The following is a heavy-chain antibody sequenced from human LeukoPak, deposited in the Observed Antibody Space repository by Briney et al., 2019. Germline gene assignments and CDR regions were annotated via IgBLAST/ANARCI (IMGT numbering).Heavy chain of an antibody. CDR1: GFTFSTYA. V-gene: IGHV3-23*01. D-gene: IGHD5-18*01. CDR3: AKDISQGYTYGFIEQDF. Sequence: GGSLRLSCAASGFTFSTYAMSWVRQAPGKGLEWVSAISGDDGSTYYADSLKGRFTISRDNSKNTLYLQMNSLRAEDAAVYYCAKDISQGYTYGFIEQDFWGQGTPVTVSS. CDR2: ISGDDGST. J-gene: IGHJ4*02.